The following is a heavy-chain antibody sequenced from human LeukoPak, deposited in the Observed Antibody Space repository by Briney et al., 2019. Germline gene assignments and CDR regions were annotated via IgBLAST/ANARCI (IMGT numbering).Heavy chain of an antibody. CDR3: ARGSFGDYVYHFDY. J-gene: IGHJ4*02. Sequence: GGSLRLSCAASGFTFSNCWMSWVRQTPGKGLEWVANIKQGGTEKNYVDSVKGRFTISRDNAKNSLYLQMNSLRAEDTAVYYCARGSFGDYVYHFDYWGQGTLVSVSS. CDR1: GFTFSNCW. CDR2: IKQGGTEK. V-gene: IGHV3-7*01. D-gene: IGHD4-17*01.